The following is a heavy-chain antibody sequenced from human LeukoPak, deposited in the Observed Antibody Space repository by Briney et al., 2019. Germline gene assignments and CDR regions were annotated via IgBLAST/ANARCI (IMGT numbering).Heavy chain of an antibody. CDR2: INPNSGGT. D-gene: IGHD1-26*01. J-gene: IGHJ3*02. V-gene: IGHV1-2*06. Sequence: ASVKVSCKASGYTFTGYYMHWVRQAPGQGLEWMGRINPNSGGTNYAQKFQGRVTMTRDTSISTAYMELSRLRSDDTAVYYCARVNPGIVGATTGEAFDIWGQGTMVTVSS. CDR3: ARVNPGIVGATTGEAFDI. CDR1: GYTFTGYY.